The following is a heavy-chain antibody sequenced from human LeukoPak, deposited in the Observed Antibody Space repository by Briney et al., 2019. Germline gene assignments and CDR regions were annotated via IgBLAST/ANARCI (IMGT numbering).Heavy chain of an antibody. Sequence: GGSLRLSCAASGFTFRSYGMHWVRQAPGKGLEWVAFIRYDGSNKYYADSVKGRFTISRDNSKNTLYLQMNSLRAEDTAVYYCARAVFGELDLLFDYWGQGTLVTVSS. CDR2: IRYDGSNK. D-gene: IGHD3-10*01. J-gene: IGHJ4*02. CDR1: GFTFRSYG. CDR3: ARAVFGELDLLFDY. V-gene: IGHV3-30*02.